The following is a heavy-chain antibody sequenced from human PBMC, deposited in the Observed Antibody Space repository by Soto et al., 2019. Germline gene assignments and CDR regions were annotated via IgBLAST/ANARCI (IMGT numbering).Heavy chain of an antibody. CDR3: ARPLFGAEIFAGFDS. V-gene: IGHV4-39*01. J-gene: IGHJ4*02. D-gene: IGHD3-16*01. Sequence: SDTLSLTCIVSGDSINSNTYYWALIRQSPGEGLEWIGSIYYTGSAFYNPALKSRVTISVDTSKNQFSLKMDSVTAADTAVYFCARPLFGAEIFAGFDSWGRGILVTVSS. CDR1: GDSINSNTYY. CDR2: IYYTGSA.